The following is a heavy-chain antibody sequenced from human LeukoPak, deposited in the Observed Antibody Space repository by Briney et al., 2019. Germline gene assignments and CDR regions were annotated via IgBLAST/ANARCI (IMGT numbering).Heavy chain of an antibody. Sequence: ASVKVSCKASGYTFTAYHIHWVRQAPGQGLEWMGWINPNSGGTNYAQKFQGRVTMTRDTSISTAHMELSRLRSDDTAVYYCVAAIHYYFDYWGQGTLATVSS. CDR3: VAAIHYYFDY. J-gene: IGHJ4*02. D-gene: IGHD6-13*01. CDR2: INPNSGGT. CDR1: GYTFTAYH. V-gene: IGHV1-2*02.